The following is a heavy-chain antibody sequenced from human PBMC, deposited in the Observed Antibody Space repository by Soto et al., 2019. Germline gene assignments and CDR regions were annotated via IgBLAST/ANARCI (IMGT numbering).Heavy chain of an antibody. CDR2: IDYSGTT. D-gene: IGHD2-8*01. J-gene: IGHJ4*02. V-gene: IGHV4-59*01. Sequence: SETLSLTCTISGGSIRSYYWSWIRQPPGKGPEWIGYIDYSGTTNYNPSLKSRVTISVDTSKNQFSLKLRSVTAADAAVYFCGGEMYGGFRFDYWGRGTLVTVSS. CDR1: GGSIRSYY. CDR3: GGEMYGGFRFDY.